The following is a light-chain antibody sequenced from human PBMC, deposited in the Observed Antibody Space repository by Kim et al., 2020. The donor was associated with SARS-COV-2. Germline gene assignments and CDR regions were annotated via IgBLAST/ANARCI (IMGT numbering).Light chain of an antibody. Sequence: SSELTQDPAVSVALGQTVRITCQGDSLRSYYANWYQQKPGQAPVLVIYGKNNRPSGIPDRFSGSNSGNTASLTITGTQAEDEADYYCNSRDSSGNHLVFGGGTQLTVL. CDR3: NSRDSSGNHLV. CDR1: SLRSYY. V-gene: IGLV3-19*01. CDR2: GKN. J-gene: IGLJ3*02.